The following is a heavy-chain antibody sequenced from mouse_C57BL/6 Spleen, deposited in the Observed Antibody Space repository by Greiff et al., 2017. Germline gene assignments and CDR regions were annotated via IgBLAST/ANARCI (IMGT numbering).Heavy chain of an antibody. J-gene: IGHJ2*01. D-gene: IGHD3-2*02. CDR3: ARGTAQATRAFDY. Sequence: QVQLQQPGAELVMPGASVKLSCKASGYTFTSYWMHWVKQRPGQGLEWIGEIDPSDSYTNYNQKFKGKSTLTVDKSSSTAYMQLSSLTSEDSAVYYCARGTAQATRAFDYWGQGTTLTVSS. V-gene: IGHV1-69*01. CDR2: IDPSDSYT. CDR1: GYTFTSYW.